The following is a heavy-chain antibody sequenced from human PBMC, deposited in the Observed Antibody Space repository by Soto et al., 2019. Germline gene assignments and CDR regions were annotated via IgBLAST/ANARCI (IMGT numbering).Heavy chain of an antibody. CDR2: IIPIFGTA. CDR3: ARDAEPHDYGRGYFDY. Sequence: SVKVSCKASGGTFSSYAISWVRQAPGQGLEWMGGIIPIFGTANYAQKFQGRVTITADESTSTAYMELSSLRSEDTAVYYCARDAEPHDYGRGYFDYWGQGTLVTVS. D-gene: IGHD4-17*01. J-gene: IGHJ4*02. CDR1: GGTFSSYA. V-gene: IGHV1-69*13.